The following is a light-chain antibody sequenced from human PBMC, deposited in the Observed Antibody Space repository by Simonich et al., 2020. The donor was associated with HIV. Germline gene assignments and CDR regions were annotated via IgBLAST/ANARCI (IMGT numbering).Light chain of an antibody. CDR2: KAS. CDR3: QQYYSPLSMYT. V-gene: IGKV1-5*03. CDR1: QSISIW. J-gene: IGKJ2*01. Sequence: DIQMTQSPSTLSASVGDRVTITCRASQSISIWLAWYQQKPGKAPKLLIYKASSLESGVPSSFSGSGSGTDFTLTISSLQAEDVAVYYCQQYYSPLSMYTFGQGTKLEIK.